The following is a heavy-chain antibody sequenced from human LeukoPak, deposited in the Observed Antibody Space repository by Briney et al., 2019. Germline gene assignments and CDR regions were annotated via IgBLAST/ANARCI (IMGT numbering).Heavy chain of an antibody. CDR3: ARGSPRDYDSSGYYYGLDP. Sequence: SGTVSLTCAVSGCSINSSNWWSWVRQPTGKGVEWIGEIYHSRSTNYNPSLKSRVTISVDTSKNQFSLKLSSVTAADTAVYYCARGSPRDYDSSGYYYGLDPWGQGTLVTVSS. J-gene: IGHJ5*02. CDR2: IYHSRST. D-gene: IGHD3-22*01. V-gene: IGHV4-4*02. CDR1: GCSINSSNW.